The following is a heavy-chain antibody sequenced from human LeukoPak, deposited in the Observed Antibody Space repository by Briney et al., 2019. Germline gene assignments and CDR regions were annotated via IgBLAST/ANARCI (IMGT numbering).Heavy chain of an antibody. J-gene: IGHJ6*03. Sequence: SETLSLTCAVYGGSFSGYYWSWIRQPPGKGLEWTGEINHSGSTNYNPSLKSRVTISVDTSKNQFSLKLSSVTAADTAVYYCARVRGPLGGYYYYYYMDVWGKGTTVTVSS. D-gene: IGHD3-10*01. CDR1: GGSFSGYY. V-gene: IGHV4-34*01. CDR3: ARVRGPLGGYYYYYYMDV. CDR2: INHSGST.